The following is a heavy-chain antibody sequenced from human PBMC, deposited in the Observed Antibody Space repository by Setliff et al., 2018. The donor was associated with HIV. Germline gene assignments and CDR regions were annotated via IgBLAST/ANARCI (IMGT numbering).Heavy chain of an antibody. CDR3: VRWYYCVSGACYRADY. CDR2: RNQSGTT. D-gene: IGHD2-21*02. CDR1: GMSFSDHY. V-gene: IGHV4-34*01. Sequence: PSETLSLTCSVYGMSFSDHYWSWVRQTPGKGLEWIGERNQSGTTNYNPSLKSRVTMSIDTSERQFSPKLTSVTAADTAVYYCVRWYYCVSGACYRADYWGQGTMVTVSS. J-gene: IGHJ4*02.